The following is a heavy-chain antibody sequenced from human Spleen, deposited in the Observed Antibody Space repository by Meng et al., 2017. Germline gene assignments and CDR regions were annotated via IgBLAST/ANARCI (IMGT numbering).Heavy chain of an antibody. D-gene: IGHD6-13*01. J-gene: IGHJ4*02. CDR2: IYWDGDE. V-gene: IGHV2-5*02. CDR3: AHRTGYYSFDY. Sequence: QITLKESDPTLVKPAQTLTLTCTFSGFSLSTSGVAVGWIRQPPGKALEWLALIYWDGDERYSPSLRSRLTIAKDSSKNQVVLTVTNMDPGDTATYYCAHRTGYYSFDYWGQGTLVTVSS. CDR1: GFSLSTSGVA.